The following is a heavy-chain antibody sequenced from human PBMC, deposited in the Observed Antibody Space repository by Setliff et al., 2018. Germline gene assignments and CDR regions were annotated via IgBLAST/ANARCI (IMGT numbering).Heavy chain of an antibody. D-gene: IGHD4-17*01. Sequence: GGSLRLSCAGSGFTFRSYHMSWVRQAPGKGLEWVGAIYSDDARTFHADSVKGRFTISRDNAKNTLYLQMNSLTVDDTAVYYCAKDLGDDGHYYYYMDVWGKGTTVTVSS. V-gene: IGHV3-23*01. CDR3: AKDLGDDGHYYYYMDV. CDR1: GFTFRSYH. CDR2: IYSDDART. J-gene: IGHJ6*03.